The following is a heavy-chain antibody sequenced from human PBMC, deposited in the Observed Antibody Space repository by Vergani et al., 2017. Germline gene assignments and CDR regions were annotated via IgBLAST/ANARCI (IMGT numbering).Heavy chain of an antibody. CDR1: GFTFSGSA. D-gene: IGHD6-19*01. CDR2: IRSKANSYAT. V-gene: IGHV3-73*02. J-gene: IGHJ6*02. CDR3: TSAVAGTEGEDYYYYGMDV. Sequence: EVQLVESGGGLVQPGGSLKLSCAASGFTFSGSAMHWVRQASGKGLEWVGRIRSKANSYATAYAASVKGRFTISRDDSKNTAYLQMNSLKTEDTAVYYCTSAVAGTEGEDYYYYGMDVWGQGTTVTVSS.